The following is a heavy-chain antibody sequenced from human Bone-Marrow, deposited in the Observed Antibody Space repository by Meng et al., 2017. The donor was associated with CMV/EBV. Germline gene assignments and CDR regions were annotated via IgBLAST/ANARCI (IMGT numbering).Heavy chain of an antibody. CDR2: IRYDGSNK. V-gene: IGHV3-30*02. CDR3: ATLGYCSSTSCSLYYYYGMDV. D-gene: IGHD2-2*01. Sequence: GESLKISCAASGFTFSSYWMSWVRQAPGKGLEWVTFIRYDGSNKYYADFVKGRFTISRDNSKSTLYLQMNSLRAEDTAVYYCATLGYCSSTSCSLYYYYGMDVWGQGTTVTVSS. J-gene: IGHJ6*02. CDR1: GFTFSSYW.